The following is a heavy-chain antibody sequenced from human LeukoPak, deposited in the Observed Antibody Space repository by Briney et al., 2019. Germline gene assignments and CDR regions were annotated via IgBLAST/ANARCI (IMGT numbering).Heavy chain of an antibody. CDR3: ARLLRFEISGDFDY. V-gene: IGHV4-39*01. J-gene: IGHJ4*02. CDR1: GGSISSSSYY. D-gene: IGHD3-3*01. Sequence: SETLSLTCTVSGGSISSSSYYWGWIRQPPGKGLEWIGSIYYSGSTYYNPSLKSRVTISVDTSKNQFSLKLSSVTAADTAVYYCARLLRFEISGDFDYWGQGTLVTVSS. CDR2: IYYSGST.